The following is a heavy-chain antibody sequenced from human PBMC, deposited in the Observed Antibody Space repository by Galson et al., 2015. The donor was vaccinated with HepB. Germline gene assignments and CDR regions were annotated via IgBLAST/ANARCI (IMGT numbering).Heavy chain of an antibody. CDR2: INAGNGNT. D-gene: IGHD1-26*01. CDR1: GYTFTSYA. Sequence: SVKVSCKASGYTFTSYAMHWVRQAPGQRLEWMGWINAGNGNTKYSQKFQGRVTITRDTSASTAYMELSSLRSEDTAVYYCARDSGVGASYYYYGMGVWGQGTTVTVSS. V-gene: IGHV1-3*01. CDR3: ARDSGVGASYYYYGMGV. J-gene: IGHJ6*02.